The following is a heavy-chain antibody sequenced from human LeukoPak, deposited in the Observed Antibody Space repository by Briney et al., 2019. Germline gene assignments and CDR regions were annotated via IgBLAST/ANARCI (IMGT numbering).Heavy chain of an antibody. V-gene: IGHV3-74*01. CDR2: INSDGSST. Sequence: GGSLRLSCAASGFTFSSYWMHWVRQAPGKGLVWVSRINSDGSSTSYADSVRGRFSISRDNAKNTLYLQMNSLRAEDTAVYYCARDPYGGNLDYWGQGTLVTVSS. J-gene: IGHJ4*02. D-gene: IGHD4-23*01. CDR1: GFTFSSYW. CDR3: ARDPYGGNLDY.